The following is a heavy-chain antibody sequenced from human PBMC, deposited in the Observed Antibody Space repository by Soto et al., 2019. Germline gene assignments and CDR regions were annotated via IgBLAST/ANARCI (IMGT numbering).Heavy chain of an antibody. J-gene: IGHJ4*02. D-gene: IGHD2-15*01. CDR1: GFTFNNYA. V-gene: IGHV3-23*01. CDR3: AKGDCSGGSCYRGFDS. CDR2: ISGSGATT. Sequence: GGSLRLSCAASGFTFNNYAMTWVRQAPGVGLEWVSTISGSGATTYYTDSVKGRFTISRDNSKHTLSLQMNSLRADDTAMYYCAKGDCSGGSCYRGFDSWGQGALVTVSS.